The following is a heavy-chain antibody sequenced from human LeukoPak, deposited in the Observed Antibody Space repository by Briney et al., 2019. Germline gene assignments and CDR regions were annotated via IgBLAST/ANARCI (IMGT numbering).Heavy chain of an antibody. CDR1: GGSVSSNNSA. V-gene: IGHV6-1*01. J-gene: IGHJ4*02. CDR2: TYYRSKWYT. Sequence: SQTLSLTCAISGGSVSSNNSAWNCNRPSPARDLNWLGRTYYRSKWYTDYELSVRSRMTMKQDTSKNQFSLQLNSVTPEDTGIYYCARYTSAWFLEYWGQGTLVTVSS. D-gene: IGHD6-19*01. CDR3: ARYTSAWFLEY.